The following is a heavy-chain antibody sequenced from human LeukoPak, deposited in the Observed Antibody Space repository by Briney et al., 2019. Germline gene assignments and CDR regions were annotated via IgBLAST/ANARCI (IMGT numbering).Heavy chain of an antibody. D-gene: IGHD4-17*01. Sequence: PSETLPLTCTVSGGSISSYYWSWIRQPPGKGLEWIGYIYYSGSTNYNPSLKSRVTISVDTSKKQVSLKLSSVTAADTAVYYCARDQNQVDYGDPGAFDIWGQGTMVTVSS. CDR1: GGSISSYY. J-gene: IGHJ3*02. V-gene: IGHV4-59*12. CDR2: IYYSGST. CDR3: ARDQNQVDYGDPGAFDI.